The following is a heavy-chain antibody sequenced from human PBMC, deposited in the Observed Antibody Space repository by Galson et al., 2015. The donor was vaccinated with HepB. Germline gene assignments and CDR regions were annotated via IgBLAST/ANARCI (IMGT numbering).Heavy chain of an antibody. Sequence: SVKVSCKASGYRFTSYGISWVRQAPGQGLEWMGWISPYTGNTDFAQKFQGRLSMTTDTSTVTADMELRNLKSDDTAIYYCTRSGRQQLEGGIHYFDLDVWGQGITVTVSS. J-gene: IGHJ6*02. D-gene: IGHD6-13*01. V-gene: IGHV1-18*04. CDR1: GYRFTSYG. CDR3: TRSGRQQLEGGIHYFDLDV. CDR2: ISPYTGNT.